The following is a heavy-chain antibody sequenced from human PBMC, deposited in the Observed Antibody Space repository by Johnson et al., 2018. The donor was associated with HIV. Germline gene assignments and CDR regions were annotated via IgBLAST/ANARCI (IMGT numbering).Heavy chain of an antibody. J-gene: IGHJ3*01. V-gene: IGHV3-64*01. D-gene: IGHD3-22*01. CDR2: ISSNGGST. CDR1: GFTFSSYA. Sequence: LVESGGGVVQPGRSLRLSCAASGFTFSSYAMHWVRQAPGKGLEYVSAISSNGGSTYYANSVKGRFTISRDNSENTLYLKMGSLRAEDMAVYYCARGGYYYDGDCAFDFWGQVTIVTVSS. CDR3: ARGGYYYDGDCAFDF.